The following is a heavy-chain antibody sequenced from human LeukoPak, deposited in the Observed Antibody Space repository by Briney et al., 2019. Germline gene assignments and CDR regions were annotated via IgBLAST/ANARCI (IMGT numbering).Heavy chain of an antibody. CDR3: ARESSDGGWYFDL. CDR1: GGSISSGGYY. V-gene: IGHV4-31*03. CDR2: IYYSGGT. Sequence: SETLSLTCTVSGGSISSGGYYWSWVRQLPGKGLEWIGYIYYSGGTYYNPSLKSRVTISVDTSKNQFSLKLSSVTAADTAVYYCARESSDGGWYFDLWGRSTQVTVSS. J-gene: IGHJ2*01.